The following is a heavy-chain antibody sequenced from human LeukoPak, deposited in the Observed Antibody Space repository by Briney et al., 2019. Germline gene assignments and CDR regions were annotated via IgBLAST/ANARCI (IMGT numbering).Heavy chain of an antibody. CDR2: IRYDGSNK. V-gene: IGHV3-30*02. CDR1: GFIFDDYA. J-gene: IGHJ6*03. CDR3: AKNWGGYPTYYYYYYMDV. Sequence: GGSLRLSCAVSGFIFDDYAMHWVRQAPGKGLEWVAFIRYDGSNKYYADSVKGRFTISRDNPKNTLYLQMNSLRAEDTAVYYCAKNWGGYPTYYYYYYMDVWGKGTTATVSS. D-gene: IGHD3-3*01.